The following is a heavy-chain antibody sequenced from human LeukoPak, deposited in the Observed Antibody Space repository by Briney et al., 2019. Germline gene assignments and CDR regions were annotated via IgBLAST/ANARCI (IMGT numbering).Heavy chain of an antibody. CDR3: AKSVATISGIVDY. Sequence: GRSLRLSCAASGFTFDDYAMHWVRQAPGKGLEWVSGISWNSGSIGYADSVKGRFTISRDNAKNSLYLQMNSLRAEDTALYYCAKSVATISGIVDYWGQGTLVTVSS. V-gene: IGHV3-9*01. CDR2: ISWNSGSI. D-gene: IGHD5-24*01. CDR1: GFTFDDYA. J-gene: IGHJ4*02.